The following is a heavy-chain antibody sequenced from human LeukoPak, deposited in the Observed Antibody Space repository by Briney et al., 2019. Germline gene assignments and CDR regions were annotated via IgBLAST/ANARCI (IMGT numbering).Heavy chain of an antibody. CDR3: ARVGWIQLWLDYYYGMDV. V-gene: IGHV1-8*01. CDR2: MNPNSGNT. J-gene: IGHJ6*02. Sequence: ASVKVSCKASGYTFTSYDINWVRQATGQGLEWMGWMNPNSGNTGYAQKFQGRVTMTRNTSISTAYMELSSLRSEDTAVYYCARVGWIQLWLDYYYGMDVWGQGTTVTVSS. D-gene: IGHD5-18*01. CDR1: GYTFTSYD.